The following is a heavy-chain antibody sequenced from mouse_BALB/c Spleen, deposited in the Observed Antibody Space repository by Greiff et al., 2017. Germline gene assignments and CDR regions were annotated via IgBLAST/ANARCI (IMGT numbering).Heavy chain of an antibody. CDR3: ARSRTGYAMDY. CDR1: GYAFTNYL. J-gene: IGHJ4*01. V-gene: IGHV1-54*03. D-gene: IGHD4-1*01. Sequence: VQLQQSGAELVRPGTSVKVSCKASGYAFTNYLIEWVKQRPGQGLEWIGVINPGSGGTNYNEKFKGKATLTADKSSSTAYMQLSSLTSDDSAVYFCARSRTGYAMDYWGQGTSVTVSS. CDR2: INPGSGGT.